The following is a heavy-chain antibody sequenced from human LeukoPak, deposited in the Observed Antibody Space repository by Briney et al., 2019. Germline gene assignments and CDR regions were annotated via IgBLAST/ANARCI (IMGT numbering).Heavy chain of an antibody. V-gene: IGHV3-15*01. Sequence: GGSLRLSCATSGFTFRNAWMTWVRQAPGKGLEWVGRIKSKDDDETIDYAAPVKGRFAISRDDSKNTLCLQMTSLKTEDTGVYYCVRGLEFRGVNTPCYWGQGTLVTVSS. D-gene: IGHD3-10*01. CDR1: GFTFRNAW. CDR3: VRGLEFRGVNTPCY. CDR2: IKSKDDDETI. J-gene: IGHJ4*02.